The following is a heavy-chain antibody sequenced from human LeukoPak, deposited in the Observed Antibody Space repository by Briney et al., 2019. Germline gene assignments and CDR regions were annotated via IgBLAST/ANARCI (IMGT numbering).Heavy chain of an antibody. CDR2: IYYSGST. Sequence: SETLSLTCTVSGGSISSGDYYCSWLRQPPGKGLEWIGYIYYSGSTYYNPSLKSRVTISVDTSKNQFSLKLSSVTAADTAVYYCARQTYYYDSSGQNWGQGTLVTVSS. CDR3: ARQTYYYDSSGQN. D-gene: IGHD3-22*01. J-gene: IGHJ4*02. CDR1: GGSISSGDYY. V-gene: IGHV4-30-4*01.